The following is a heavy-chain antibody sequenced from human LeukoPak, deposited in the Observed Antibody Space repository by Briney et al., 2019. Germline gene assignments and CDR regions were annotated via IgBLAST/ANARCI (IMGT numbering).Heavy chain of an antibody. CDR3: ARRSRSISTAGAFDI. V-gene: IGHV4-59*01. Sequence: SETLSLTCTVSGGSISSYYWSWIRQPPGKGLEWIGYIYYSGSTNYNPSLKSRVTISVGTSKNQFSLKLSSVTAADTAVYYCARRSRSISTAGAFDIWGQGTMVTVSS. CDR1: GGSISSYY. CDR2: IYYSGST. D-gene: IGHD1-26*01. J-gene: IGHJ3*02.